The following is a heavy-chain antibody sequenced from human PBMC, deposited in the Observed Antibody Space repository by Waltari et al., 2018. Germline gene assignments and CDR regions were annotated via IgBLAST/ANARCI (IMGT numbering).Heavy chain of an antibody. Sequence: QLQLQESGSGLVKPSQTLSLTCAVSGGSISSGGYSWSWIRQPPGKGLEWIGYIYHSGSTYYNPSLKSRVTISVDRSKNQFSLKLSSVTAADTAMYYCGVQGVIGWAFDIWGQGTMVTVSS. D-gene: IGHD3-10*01. J-gene: IGHJ3*02. V-gene: IGHV4-30-2*01. CDR2: IYHSGST. CDR1: GGSISSGGYS. CDR3: GVQGVIGWAFDI.